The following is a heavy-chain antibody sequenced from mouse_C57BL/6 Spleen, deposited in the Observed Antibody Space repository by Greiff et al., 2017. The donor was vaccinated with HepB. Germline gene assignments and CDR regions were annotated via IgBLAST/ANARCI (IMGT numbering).Heavy chain of an antibody. D-gene: IGHD2-10*01. Sequence: EVQRVESGGGLVKPGGSLKLSCAASGFTFSDYGMHWVRQAPEKGLEWVAYISSGSSTIYYADTVKGRFTISRDNAKNTLFLQMPSLRSEDTAMYYCAAYPLFAYWGQGTLVTVSA. CDR1: GFTFSDYG. CDR3: AAYPLFAY. J-gene: IGHJ3*01. V-gene: IGHV5-17*01. CDR2: ISSGSSTI.